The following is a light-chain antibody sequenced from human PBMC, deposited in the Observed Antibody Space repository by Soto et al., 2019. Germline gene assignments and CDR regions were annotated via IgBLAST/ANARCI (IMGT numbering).Light chain of an antibody. CDR1: QGINSY. V-gene: IGKV1-9*01. CDR2: TAS. CDR3: QQLKSYAIT. Sequence: DIQLTQSPSFLSASVGDRVTITCRASQGINSYLAWYQQKPGKAPNFLIYTASTLQSGVPSRFSGSGSGTEFTLTIISLQPEDFATYYCQQLKSYAITFGQGTRLEIK. J-gene: IGKJ5*01.